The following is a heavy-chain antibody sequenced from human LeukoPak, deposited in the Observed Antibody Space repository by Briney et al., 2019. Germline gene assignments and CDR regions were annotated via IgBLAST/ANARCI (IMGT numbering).Heavy chain of an antibody. Sequence: GESLKISCKGSGYSFTSYWIGWVRQMPGKGLEWMGIIYPGDSDTRYSPSFQGQVTISADKSISTAYLQWSSLKASDTAMYYRARRGYEVRGVIPYYFDYWGQGTLVPVSS. D-gene: IGHD3-10*01. J-gene: IGHJ4*02. V-gene: IGHV5-51*01. CDR2: IYPGDSDT. CDR1: GYSFTSYW. CDR3: ARRGYEVRGVIPYYFDY.